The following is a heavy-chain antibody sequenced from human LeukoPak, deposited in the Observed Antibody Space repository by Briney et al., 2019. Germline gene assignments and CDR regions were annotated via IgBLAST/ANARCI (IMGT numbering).Heavy chain of an antibody. CDR3: ARAGYSNYDLDY. V-gene: IGHV4-59*01. D-gene: IGHD4-11*01. Sequence: SETLSLTCTASGGSISSYYWTWIRQPPGKGLEWIGYIYYSGSTYYNPSLKSRVTISVDTSKNQFSLKMSSVTAADTAVYYCARAGYSNYDLDYWGQGTLVTVSS. J-gene: IGHJ4*02. CDR2: IYYSGST. CDR1: GGSISSYY.